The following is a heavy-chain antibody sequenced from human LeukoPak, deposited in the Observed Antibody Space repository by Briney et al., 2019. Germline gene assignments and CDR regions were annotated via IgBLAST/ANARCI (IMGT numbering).Heavy chain of an antibody. V-gene: IGHV4-30-2*01. Sequence: PSETLSLTCTVSGGSISSYSWSWIRQPPGKGLEWIGYIYHSGSTYYNPSLKSRVTISVDRSKNQFSLKLSSVTAADTAVYYCARGLNWYYDSSGYYTYYFDYWGQGTLVTVSS. CDR2: IYHSGST. CDR1: GGSISSYS. D-gene: IGHD3-22*01. CDR3: ARGLNWYYDSSGYYTYYFDY. J-gene: IGHJ4*02.